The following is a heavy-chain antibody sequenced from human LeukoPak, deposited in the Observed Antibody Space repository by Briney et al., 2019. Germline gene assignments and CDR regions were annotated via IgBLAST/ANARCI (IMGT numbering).Heavy chain of an antibody. CDR2: ISSSSSYI. Sequence: PGGSLRLSCAASGFTFSSYSMNWVRQATGKGLEWVSSISSSSSYIYYADSVKGRFTISRDNAKNSLYLQMNSLRAEDTAVYYCARDIGGSFDFDYWGQRTLVTVSS. J-gene: IGHJ4*02. V-gene: IGHV3-21*01. CDR1: GFTFSSYS. D-gene: IGHD3-10*01. CDR3: ARDIGGSFDFDY.